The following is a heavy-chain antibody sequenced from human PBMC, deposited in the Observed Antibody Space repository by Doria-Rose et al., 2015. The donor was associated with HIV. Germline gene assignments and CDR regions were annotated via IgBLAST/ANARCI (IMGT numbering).Heavy chain of an antibody. CDR3: ARIKSSRWYHKYYFDF. V-gene: IGHV2-26*01. Sequence: QITLKESGPVLVKPTETLTLTCTVSGVSLSSPGMGVSWIRQPPGKALEWLANIFSDDERSYKTSLKSRLTIARCTSKSQLVLTMTDMDPVDTATYYCARIKSSRWYHKYYFDFWGQGTLVIVS. D-gene: IGHD6-13*01. CDR1: GVSLSSPGMG. CDR2: IFSDDER. J-gene: IGHJ4*02.